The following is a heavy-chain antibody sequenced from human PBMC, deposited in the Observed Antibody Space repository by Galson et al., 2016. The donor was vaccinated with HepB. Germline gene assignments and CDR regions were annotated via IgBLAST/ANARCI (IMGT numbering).Heavy chain of an antibody. J-gene: IGHJ6*02. V-gene: IGHV1-18*04. D-gene: IGHD6-19*01. Sequence: SVKVSCKASGYTLTNYGISWMRKDPGQGLEWIGWISTNTGRTNYAQKVQDRVTMTTDTPTSTAYMELGSLRYDDTAVYYCARDRRQQWPGYYYCGLDVWGHGTTVIVSS. CDR2: ISTNTGRT. CDR1: GYTLTNYG. CDR3: ARDRRQQWPGYYYCGLDV.